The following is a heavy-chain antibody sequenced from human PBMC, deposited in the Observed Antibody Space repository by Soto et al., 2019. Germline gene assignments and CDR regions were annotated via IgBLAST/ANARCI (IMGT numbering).Heavy chain of an antibody. CDR2: IYYSGST. CDR3: ARDRVYGSGSYQGYYYGMDV. V-gene: IGHV4-31*03. Sequence: QVQLQESGPGLVKPSQTLSLTCTVSGGSISSGGYYWSWIRQHPGKGLEWIGYIYYSGSTYYNPSRKSRFTISVDASKNQFSLKLSCVAAADTAVYYCARDRVYGSGSYQGYYYGMDVWGQGTTVTVSS. J-gene: IGHJ6*02. CDR1: GGSISSGGYY. D-gene: IGHD3-10*01.